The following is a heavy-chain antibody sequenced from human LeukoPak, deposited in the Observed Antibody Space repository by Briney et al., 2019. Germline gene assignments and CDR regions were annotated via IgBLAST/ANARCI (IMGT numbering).Heavy chain of an antibody. D-gene: IGHD3-16*01. V-gene: IGHV4-31*03. CDR1: NGSISSGYY. Sequence: PSETLSLTCRVSNGSISSGYYWNWLRQHPGKGLEWIGYIYHTGNTYSSPSLNSRLTILVDKSKNEFSLRLTSLTAADTAVYFCARGAAPHLGRVYDKPRCCFSAPGGGAPLAAAPPPPPRGQW. CDR2: IYHTGNT. CDR3: ARGAAPHLGRVYDKPRCCFSAPGGGAPLAAAPPPPP. J-gene: IGHJ3*01.